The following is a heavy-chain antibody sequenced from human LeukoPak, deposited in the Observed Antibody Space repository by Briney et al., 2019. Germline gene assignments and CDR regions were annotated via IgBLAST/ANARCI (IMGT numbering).Heavy chain of an antibody. J-gene: IGHJ4*02. CDR3: ASTHGVGTKYFDY. CDR2: IYHSGST. V-gene: IGHV4-4*02. Sequence: SGTLSLTCAVSGGSISSSNWWSWVRPPPGKGLEWIGEIYHSGSTNYNPSLKSRVTISVDKSKNQFSLKLSSVTAADTAVYYCASTHGVGTKYFDYWGQGTLVTVSS. CDR1: GGSISSSNW. D-gene: IGHD1-26*01.